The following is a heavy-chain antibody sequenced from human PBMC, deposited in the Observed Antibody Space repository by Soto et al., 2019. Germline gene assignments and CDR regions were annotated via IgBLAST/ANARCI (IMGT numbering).Heavy chain of an antibody. V-gene: IGHV4-39*01. J-gene: IGHJ6*01. D-gene: IGHD1-26*01. CDR1: GFTFSTYG. Sequence: PGGSLRLSCAASGFTFSTYGMHWVRQPPGKGLEWIGSIYYSGSTFYNPSLKSRVTISVDTSKNQFSLKLNSVTAADTAVYYCARQAPLRDSGSYFWYYGMDVWGQGTTVTVYS. CDR3: ARQAPLRDSGSYFWYYGMDV. CDR2: IYYSGST.